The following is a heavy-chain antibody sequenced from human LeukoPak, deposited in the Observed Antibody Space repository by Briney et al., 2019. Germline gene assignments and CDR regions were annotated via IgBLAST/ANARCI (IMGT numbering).Heavy chain of an antibody. CDR1: GFTFSDYY. CDR3: ARDRRSGSPYHDAFDI. Sequence: GGFLRLSCAASGFTFSDYYMSWIRQAPGKGLEWVSYISSSGSTIYYADSVKGRFTISRDNAKNSLYLQMNSLRAEDTAVYYCARDRRSGSPYHDAFDIWGQGTMVTVSS. J-gene: IGHJ3*02. D-gene: IGHD1-26*01. CDR2: ISSSGSTI. V-gene: IGHV3-11*04.